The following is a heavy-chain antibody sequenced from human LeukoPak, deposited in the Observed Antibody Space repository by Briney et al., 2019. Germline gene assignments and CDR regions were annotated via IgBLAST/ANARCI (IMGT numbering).Heavy chain of an antibody. J-gene: IGHJ4*02. V-gene: IGHV4-59*08. CDR2: IHNSGRT. CDR1: GGSVSSYY. CDR3: ARHGTISSESYFDY. Sequence: SETLSLTCSVSGGSVSSYYWSWIRQSPGKGLEWIGYIHNSGRTNYNPSLKSRVTGFVDTSKNQVSLRLSSVTAADTAVYYCARHGTISSESYFDYWGQGALVTVSA. D-gene: IGHD1-14*01.